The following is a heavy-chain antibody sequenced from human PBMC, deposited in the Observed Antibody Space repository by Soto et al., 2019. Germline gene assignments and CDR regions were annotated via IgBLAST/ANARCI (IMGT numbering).Heavy chain of an antibody. Sequence: GGSLRLSCAVSGFTFSRYAMTWVRQAPGKGLEWVSTISDNGDITYYADSVKGRFAISRDNSKNTLYLQMNSLRAEDAAVYSCAKSATNWYASYFDIWGQGTLVTVSS. CDR2: ISDNGDIT. CDR3: AKSATNWYASYFDI. V-gene: IGHV3-23*01. D-gene: IGHD1-1*01. CDR1: GFTFSRYA. J-gene: IGHJ4*02.